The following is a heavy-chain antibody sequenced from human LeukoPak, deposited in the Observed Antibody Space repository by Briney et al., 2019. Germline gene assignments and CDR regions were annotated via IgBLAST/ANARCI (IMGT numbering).Heavy chain of an antibody. CDR1: GFTFGRYR. CDR3: ARDVNGGNFDH. D-gene: IGHD4-23*01. J-gene: IGHJ4*02. CDR2: INEDGSKK. V-gene: IGHV3-7*01. Sequence: GGSLRLSCAASGFTFGRYRMSWVRQAPGKRLEWVANINEDGSKKEFLDSVKGRFTISRDNAKNSVYLQMNSLRAEDTGVYYCARDVNGGNFDHWGQGTLVTVSS.